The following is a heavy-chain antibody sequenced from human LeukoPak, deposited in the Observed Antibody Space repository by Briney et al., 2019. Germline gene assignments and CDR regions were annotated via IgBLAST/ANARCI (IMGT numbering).Heavy chain of an antibody. CDR1: GGSFSGYY. D-gene: IGHD3-3*01. CDR2: INHSGST. V-gene: IGHV4-34*01. Sequence: SETLSLTCAVHGGSFSGYYWSWIRQPPGKGLEWIGEINHSGSTNYNPSLKSRVTISVDTSKNQFSLKLSSVTAADTAVYYCARVWGFWSGYHFDYWGQGTLVTVSS. CDR3: ARVWGFWSGYHFDY. J-gene: IGHJ4*02.